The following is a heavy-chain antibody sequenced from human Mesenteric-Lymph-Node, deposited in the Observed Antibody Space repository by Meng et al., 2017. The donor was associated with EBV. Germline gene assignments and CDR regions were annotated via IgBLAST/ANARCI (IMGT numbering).Heavy chain of an antibody. CDR2: VIPIFGTA. Sequence: VQRVQSGAEAKKAASAVQVSFKASGGTSTSYAFSWVRQAPGQGLEWMGGVIPIFGTAKYAQKFQGRVTITADKSTTTAYMDLSNLRSEDTAAYYCATGPGDLENYWGQGTLVTVSS. CDR3: ATGPGDLENY. V-gene: IGHV1-69*06. J-gene: IGHJ4*01. D-gene: IGHD4-17*01. CDR1: GGTSTSYA.